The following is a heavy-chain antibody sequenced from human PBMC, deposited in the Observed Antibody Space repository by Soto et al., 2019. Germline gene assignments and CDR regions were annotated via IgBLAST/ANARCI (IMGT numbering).Heavy chain of an antibody. CDR3: ARGLTVGDI. CDR2: IRVKNGNT. Sequence: QVQLVQSGGEVKKPGASVKVSCKASGYTFNSYGISWVRQAPGQGLEWMGWIRVKNGNTNYAQNFQGRFTMTTDTSTSTAYMELRSLRSDDTAVYYCARGLTVGDIWGQGTMVTVSS. D-gene: IGHD2-21*02. V-gene: IGHV1-18*01. CDR1: GYTFNSYG. J-gene: IGHJ3*02.